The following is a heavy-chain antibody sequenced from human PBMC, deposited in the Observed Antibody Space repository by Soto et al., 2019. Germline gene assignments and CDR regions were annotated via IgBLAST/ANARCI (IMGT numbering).Heavy chain of an antibody. J-gene: IGHJ4*02. CDR3: AQRSPLYGSLAY. D-gene: IGHD3-10*01. CDR2: IYWDDDK. Sequence: QITLKESGPTLVKPTQTLTLTCTFSGFSLTTSGVGVGWIRQPPGEALEWLALIYWDDDKRYSPSLKSRLTSTKDPSKTQVVLTLTNMAPVDTATYFWAQRSPLYGSLAYWGQGTLVTVSS. CDR1: GFSLTTSGVG. V-gene: IGHV2-5*02.